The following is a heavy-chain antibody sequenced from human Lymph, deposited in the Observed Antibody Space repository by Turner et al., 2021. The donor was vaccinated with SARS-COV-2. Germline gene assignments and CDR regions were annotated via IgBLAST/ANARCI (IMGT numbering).Heavy chain of an antibody. CDR1: GGSTTNNY. D-gene: IGHD2-21*02. Sequence: QVQLQESGPRLVQPLETLSLPCTLSGGSTTNNYWRWIRQPPGKRLEWVGFIFYRGSTNYNPSLKSRVTISVDTSENQFSLKRTSVTAADTAIYYCARQTVNNWVDPWGQGTLVTVSS. CDR2: IFYRGST. CDR3: ARQTVNNWVDP. V-gene: IGHV4-59*01. J-gene: IGHJ5*02.